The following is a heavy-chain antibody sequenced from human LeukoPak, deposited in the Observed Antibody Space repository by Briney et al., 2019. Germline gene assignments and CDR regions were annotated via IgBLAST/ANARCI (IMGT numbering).Heavy chain of an antibody. CDR3: TRDWERRQQLVLFDY. CDR1: GSTFGDYA. V-gene: IGHV3-49*03. J-gene: IGHJ4*02. CDR2: IRSKAYGGTT. Sequence: GGSLRLSCTASGSTFGDYAMSWFRQAPGKGLEWVGLIRSKAYGGTTEYAASVKGRFTISRDDSKSIAYLQMNSLKTEDTAVYYCTRDWERRQQLVLFDYWGQGTLVTVSS. D-gene: IGHD6-13*01.